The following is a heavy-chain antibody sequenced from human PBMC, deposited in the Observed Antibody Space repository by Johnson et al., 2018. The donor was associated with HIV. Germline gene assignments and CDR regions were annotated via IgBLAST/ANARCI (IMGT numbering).Heavy chain of an antibody. J-gene: IGHJ3*01. CDR3: AREMAWEDAFDV. Sequence: QVQLVESGGGVVQPGGSLRLSCAASGFTFSDYYMSWIRQAPGKGLEWVSYISSGGNSIYYADSVKGRFTISRDNPKNSLYLQMNSLRAEDTAVYYCAREMAWEDAFDVWGQGTMVTVSS. V-gene: IGHV3-11*04. CDR1: GFTFSDYY. D-gene: IGHD5-24*01. CDR2: ISSGGNSI.